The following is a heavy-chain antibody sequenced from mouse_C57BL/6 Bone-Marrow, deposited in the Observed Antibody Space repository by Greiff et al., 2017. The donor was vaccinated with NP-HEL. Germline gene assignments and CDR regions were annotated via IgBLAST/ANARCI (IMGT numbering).Heavy chain of an antibody. J-gene: IGHJ4*01. Sequence: QVQLKQPGAELVRPGSSVKLSCKASGYTFTSYWMHWVKQRPIQGLEWIGNIDPSDSETHYNQKFKDKATLTVDKSSSTAYMQLSSLTSEDSAVYCCARRRRFYAMDYWGQGTSVTVSS. CDR2: IDPSDSET. CDR1: GYTFTSYW. CDR3: ARRRRFYAMDY. D-gene: IGHD1-1*01. V-gene: IGHV1-52*01.